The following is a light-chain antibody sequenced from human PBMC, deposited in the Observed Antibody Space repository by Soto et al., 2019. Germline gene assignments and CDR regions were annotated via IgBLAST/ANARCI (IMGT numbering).Light chain of an antibody. CDR3: QQSSNTPLT. CDR1: PSISHY. CDR2: AAS. Sequence: DIQMTQSPSSLSASVGDRVTITCRASPSISHYLNWYQQKPGEAPKLLVYAASSLQSGVPSRFSGSGSGTDFTLTISRLQPEDFATYYCQQSSNTPLTFGGGTKVEIK. V-gene: IGKV1-39*01. J-gene: IGKJ4*01.